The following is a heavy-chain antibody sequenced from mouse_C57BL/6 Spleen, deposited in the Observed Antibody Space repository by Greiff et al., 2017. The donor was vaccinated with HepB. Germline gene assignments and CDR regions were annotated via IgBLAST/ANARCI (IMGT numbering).Heavy chain of an antibody. J-gene: IGHJ3*01. V-gene: IGHV1-69*01. CDR2: IDPSDSYT. D-gene: IGHD1-1*01. CDR3: ARRDGNPAWFAY. Sequence: VQLQQPGAELVMPGASVKLSCKASGYTFTSYWMHWVKQRPGQGLEWIGEIDPSDSYTNYNQKFKGKSTLTVYKSSSTAYMQLSSLTSEDSAVYYCARRDGNPAWFAYWGQGTLVTVSA. CDR1: GYTFTSYW.